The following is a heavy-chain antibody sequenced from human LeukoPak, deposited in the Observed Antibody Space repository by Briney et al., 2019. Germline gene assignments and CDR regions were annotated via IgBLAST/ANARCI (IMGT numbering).Heavy chain of an antibody. CDR2: VNSGGTT. V-gene: IGHV4-39*01. D-gene: IGHD5/OR15-5a*01. J-gene: IGHJ4*01. CDR1: SGSMNTNSYY. CDR3: GARRVGPLRPLDF. Sequence: SETLSLTCTVSSGSMNTNSYYWVWIRQPPGKRLEWIGNVNSGGTTYYNLALESRVIISLDTSKNQFSLKLTSVTAADTAIYFCGARRVGPLRPLDFWGQGTLVTVSS.